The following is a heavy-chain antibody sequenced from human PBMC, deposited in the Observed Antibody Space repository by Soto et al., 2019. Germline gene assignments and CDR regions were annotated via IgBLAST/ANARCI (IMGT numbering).Heavy chain of an antibody. CDR3: ARGGGEQRRQRGMDV. Sequence: QVQLVQSGAEVKKPGSSVKVSCKASGGTFSSYAISWVRQAPGQGLEWMGGIIPIFGTANYAQKFQGRVTITGAERTSTAYRELSRRRSEDTAVYYCARGGGEQRRQRGMDVWGQGTTVTVSS. D-gene: IGHD6-19*01. V-gene: IGHV1-69*12. CDR1: GGTFSSYA. CDR2: IIPIFGTA. J-gene: IGHJ6*02.